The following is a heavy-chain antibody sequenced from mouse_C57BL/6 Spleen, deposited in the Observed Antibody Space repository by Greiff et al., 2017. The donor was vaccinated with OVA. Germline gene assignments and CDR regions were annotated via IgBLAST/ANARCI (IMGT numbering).Heavy chain of an antibody. CDR2: IYPGSGST. CDR3: ARWGLYYAMDY. Sequence: QVQLQQPGAELVKPGASAKMSCKASGYTFTSYWITWVKQRPGQGLEWIGDIYPGSGSTNYNEKFKSKATLTVDTSSSTAYMQLSSLTSEDSAVYYCARWGLYYAMDYWGQGTSVTVSS. D-gene: IGHD3-3*01. CDR1: GYTFTSYW. V-gene: IGHV1-55*01. J-gene: IGHJ4*01.